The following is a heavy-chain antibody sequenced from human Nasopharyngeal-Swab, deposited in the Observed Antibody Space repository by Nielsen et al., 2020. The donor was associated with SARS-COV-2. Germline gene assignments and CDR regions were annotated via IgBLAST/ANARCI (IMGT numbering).Heavy chain of an antibody. CDR3: ARDPPSTGDYYFDH. CDR1: GFTFSSYA. CDR2: IQQDGDIT. J-gene: IGHJ4*02. Sequence: GGSLRLSCAASGFTFSSYAMSWVRQAPGKGLEWVANIQQDGDITYYLESVKGRFTISRDNAKNSLYLQMNSLRAEDTAVYFCARDPPSTGDYYFDHWGQGTLVTVSS. V-gene: IGHV3-7*01. D-gene: IGHD7-27*01.